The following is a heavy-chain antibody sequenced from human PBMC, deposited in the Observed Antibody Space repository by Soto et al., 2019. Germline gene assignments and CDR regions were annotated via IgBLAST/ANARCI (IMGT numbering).Heavy chain of an antibody. V-gene: IGHV3-30*18. Sequence: GGSLRLSCAAPGFTFSSYGMHWVRQAPGKGLEWVAVISYDGSNKYYADSVKGRFTISRDNSKNTLYLQMNSLRAEDTAVYYCAKTPAYYYDSSGPVDYWGQGTLVTVSS. J-gene: IGHJ4*02. CDR3: AKTPAYYYDSSGPVDY. D-gene: IGHD3-22*01. CDR1: GFTFSSYG. CDR2: ISYDGSNK.